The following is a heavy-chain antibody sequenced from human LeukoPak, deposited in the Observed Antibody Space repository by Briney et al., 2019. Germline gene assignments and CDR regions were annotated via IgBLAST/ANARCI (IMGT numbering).Heavy chain of an antibody. CDR2: VYTSGTT. J-gene: IGHJ4*02. CDR3: ARSTGWSSDLFDY. V-gene: IGHV4-4*07. Sequence: SETLSLTCTVSGGSISGYYWNWIRQPAGKGLKWIGRVYTSGTTNYSPSLKSRITMSMDTSKNQFSLRLVSVTAADTAVYYCARSTGWSSDLFDYWGQGTLVTVSS. D-gene: IGHD6-19*01. CDR1: GGSISGYY.